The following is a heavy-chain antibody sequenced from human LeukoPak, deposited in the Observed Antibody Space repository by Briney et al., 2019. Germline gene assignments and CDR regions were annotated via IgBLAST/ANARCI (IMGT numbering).Heavy chain of an antibody. CDR1: GYSFTSNY. Sequence: ASVKVSCKVSGYSFTSNYIHWVRQAPGQGLEWMGMIYPRDGSTSYAQRFQDRVTVTRDASTSTVHMELSGLRSEDTAVYYCARDQEGFDYWGQGTLVTVSS. CDR3: ARDQEGFDY. V-gene: IGHV1-46*01. CDR2: IYPRDGST. J-gene: IGHJ4*02.